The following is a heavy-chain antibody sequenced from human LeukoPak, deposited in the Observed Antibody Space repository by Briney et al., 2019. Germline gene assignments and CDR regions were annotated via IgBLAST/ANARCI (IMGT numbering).Heavy chain of an antibody. V-gene: IGHV3-11*06. Sequence: GGSLRLSCSASGFTFSDYYMSWIRQAPGKGLEWVSYISSSSSYTNYADSVKGRFTISRDNAKNSLYLQMNSLRAEDTAVYYCARRTGKVLYYYDSSGYFDYWGQGTLVTVSS. J-gene: IGHJ4*02. CDR3: ARRTGKVLYYYDSSGYFDY. D-gene: IGHD3-22*01. CDR1: GFTFSDYY. CDR2: ISSSSSYT.